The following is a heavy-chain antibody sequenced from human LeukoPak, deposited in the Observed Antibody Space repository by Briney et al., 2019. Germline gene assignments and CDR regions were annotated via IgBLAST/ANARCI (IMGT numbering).Heavy chain of an antibody. CDR2: ISGSGGST. D-gene: IGHD6-6*01. Sequence: GGSLRLSCAASGFTFSSSAMNWVRQAPGKGLEWVSAISGSGGSTYYADSVKGRFTISRDNSRNTLYLQMNSLRAEDTAVYYCARAGGSSDPWGQGTLVTVSS. V-gene: IGHV3-23*01. J-gene: IGHJ5*02. CDR3: ARAGGSSDP. CDR1: GFTFSSSA.